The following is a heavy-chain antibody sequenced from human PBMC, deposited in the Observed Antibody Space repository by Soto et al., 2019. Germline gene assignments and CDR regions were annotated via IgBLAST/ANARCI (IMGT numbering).Heavy chain of an antibody. D-gene: IGHD4-17*01. CDR3: ARGPDYGDYATYFDF. Sequence: QVQLVQSGAEVKKPGSSVKVSCKASGGTFSSYAISWVRQAPGQGLEWVGGIIPIFGTANYAQKYQGRVTITADESTSTAYMELSSLRSEDTAVYYCARGPDYGDYATYFDFWGQGTLVTVSS. CDR1: GGTFSSYA. J-gene: IGHJ4*02. V-gene: IGHV1-69*01. CDR2: IIPIFGTA.